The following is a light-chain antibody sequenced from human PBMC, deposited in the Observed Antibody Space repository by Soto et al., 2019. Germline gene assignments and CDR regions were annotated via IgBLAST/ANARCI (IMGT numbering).Light chain of an antibody. CDR2: LGS. CDR3: MQAHQTPWT. CDR1: QSLLHSNGYNY. Sequence: DIVMTQSPLSLPVTPGEPASISCRSSQSLLHSNGYNYLNWYLQKPGQSPQLLIYLGSNRAAGVTDRLSGSGSGTDFTLKISRVEAEDVGVYYCMQAHQTPWTFGQGTKVEIK. V-gene: IGKV2-28*01. J-gene: IGKJ1*01.